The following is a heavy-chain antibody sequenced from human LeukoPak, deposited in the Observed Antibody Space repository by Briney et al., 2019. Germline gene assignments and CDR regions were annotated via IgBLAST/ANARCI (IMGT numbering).Heavy chain of an antibody. CDR1: GFTFSNYA. CDR2: ISGSGGNT. CDR3: AKAVNGVVARDWFDP. D-gene: IGHD2-15*01. J-gene: IGHJ5*02. Sequence: GGSLRLSCAASGFTFSNYAMSWVRQAPGKGLEWVSAISGSGGNTYYADSVKGRFTISRDNSKNTLYLQMNSLRAEDTAVYYCAKAVNGVVARDWFDPWGQGTLVTVSP. V-gene: IGHV3-23*01.